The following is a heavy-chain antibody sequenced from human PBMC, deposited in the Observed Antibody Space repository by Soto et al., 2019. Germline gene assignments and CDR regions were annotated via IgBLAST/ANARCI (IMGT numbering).Heavy chain of an antibody. Sequence: EVQLVESGGGLVKPGGSLRLSCAASGLIFSDVWMTWVRQAPGKGLEWVGRIKTKPEDGTIDYAAPVRGRFTISRDDSKNTLYLQMTSLTPDDTGVYYCTTSNLGVDFWGPGTLVTVSS. D-gene: IGHD1-1*01. V-gene: IGHV3-15*01. CDR2: IKTKPEDGTI. CDR1: GLIFSDVW. CDR3: TTSNLGVDF. J-gene: IGHJ4*02.